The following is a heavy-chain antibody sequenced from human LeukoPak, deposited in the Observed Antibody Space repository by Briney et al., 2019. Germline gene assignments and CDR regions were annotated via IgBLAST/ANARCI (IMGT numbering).Heavy chain of an antibody. D-gene: IGHD6-19*01. J-gene: IGHJ6*03. V-gene: IGHV3-23*01. CDR3: ARVAVAGEDYFYYMDV. Sequence: PGGSLRLSCAASGFTFTSYGMSWVRQAPGKGLEWVSGISGSAFWTYYADSVKGRFTISRDNSKNTLYLQMNSLRAEDTAVYYCARVAVAGEDYFYYMDVWGKGTTVTVSS. CDR2: ISGSAFWT. CDR1: GFTFTSYG.